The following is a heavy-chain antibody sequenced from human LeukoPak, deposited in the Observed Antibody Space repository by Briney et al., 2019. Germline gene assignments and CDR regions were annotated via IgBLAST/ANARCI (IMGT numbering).Heavy chain of an antibody. J-gene: IGHJ6*03. CDR1: GYSISSGYY. D-gene: IGHD6-13*01. CDR3: AREEAAAAGDYYYYYMDV. V-gene: IGHV4-38-2*02. Sequence: SETLSLTCTVSGYSISSGYYWGLIRQPPGKGLEWIGSIYHSGSTYYNPSLKSRVTISVDTSKNQFSLKLSSVTAADTAVYYCAREEAAAAGDYYYYYMDVWGKGTTVTVSS. CDR2: IYHSGST.